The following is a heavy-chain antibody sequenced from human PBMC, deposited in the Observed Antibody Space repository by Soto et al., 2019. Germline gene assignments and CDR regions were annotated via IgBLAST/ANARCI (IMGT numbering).Heavy chain of an antibody. D-gene: IGHD3-10*01. Sequence: QVQLQESGPGLVKPSGTLSLTCAVSGGSISSSNWWSWVRQPPGKGLEWIGEIYHSGNTNYNPSLRRRCNMDVAKPRHRSSPHLSSVTAADTAVYYCAGRWGEGRVDYWGQGTLVTVSS. J-gene: IGHJ4*02. V-gene: IGHV4-4*02. CDR3: AGRWGEGRVDY. CDR1: GGSISSSNW. CDR2: IYHSGNT.